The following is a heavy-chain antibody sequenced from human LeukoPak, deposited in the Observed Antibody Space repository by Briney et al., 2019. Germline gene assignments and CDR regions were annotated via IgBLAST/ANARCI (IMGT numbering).Heavy chain of an antibody. V-gene: IGHV3-23*01. Sequence: GGSLTLSCAASGFTFSSYAMSWVRQAPGKGLEWVSAISGCGGGTYYEDSAKGRFTISRDNSKNTLYLQMNSLRAEDTAVYYCAKDVVYDSSGYSLPTFDPCGQGTLVTVSS. J-gene: IGHJ5*02. CDR1: GFTFSSYA. CDR3: AKDVVYDSSGYSLPTFDP. CDR2: ISGCGGGT. D-gene: IGHD3-22*01.